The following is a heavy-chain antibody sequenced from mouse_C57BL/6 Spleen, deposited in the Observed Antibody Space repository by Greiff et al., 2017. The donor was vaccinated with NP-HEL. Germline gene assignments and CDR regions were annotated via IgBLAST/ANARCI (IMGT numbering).Heavy chain of an antibody. CDR3: ARSDYGSSYHWYFDV. Sequence: VQLKESGAELVKPGASVKISCKASGYAFSSYWMNWVKQRPGKGLEWIGQIYPGDGDTNYNGKFKGKATLTADKSSSTAYMQLSSLTSEDSAVYFCARSDYGSSYHWYFDVWGTGTTVTVSS. CDR2: IYPGDGDT. CDR1: GYAFSSYW. J-gene: IGHJ1*03. V-gene: IGHV1-80*01. D-gene: IGHD1-1*01.